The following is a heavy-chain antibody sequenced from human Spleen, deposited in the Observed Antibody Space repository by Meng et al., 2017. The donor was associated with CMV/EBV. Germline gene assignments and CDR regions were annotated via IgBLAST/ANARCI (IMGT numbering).Heavy chain of an antibody. CDR3: AKGPDDFWSGYYMVH. CDR1: GFMFSYCG. V-gene: IGHV3-33*06. J-gene: IGHJ4*02. D-gene: IGHD3-3*01. Sequence: GGSLRLSCAASGFMFSYCGMYWVRQAPGKGLEWVALIWHDGSNEFYADSVKGRFTISRDNSKNTLYLQINSLRGEDTAVYYCAKGPDDFWSGYYMVHWGQGTLVTVSS. CDR2: IWHDGSNE.